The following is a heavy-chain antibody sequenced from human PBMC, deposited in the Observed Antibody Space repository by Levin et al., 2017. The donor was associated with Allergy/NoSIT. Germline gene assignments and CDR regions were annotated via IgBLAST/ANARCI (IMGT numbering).Heavy chain of an antibody. CDR2: IYYSGST. D-gene: IGHD2-2*03. J-gene: IGHJ4*02. CDR1: GGSISGGGYH. V-gene: IGHV4-31*03. CDR3: AREDGSTFDF. Sequence: SQTLSLTCTVSGGSISGGGYHWTWIRQHPEKGLEWIGYIYYSGSTFYNPSLKSRLMISVDTAKNQFSLNVSSVTAADTAVYYCAREDGSTFDFWGQGALVTVAS.